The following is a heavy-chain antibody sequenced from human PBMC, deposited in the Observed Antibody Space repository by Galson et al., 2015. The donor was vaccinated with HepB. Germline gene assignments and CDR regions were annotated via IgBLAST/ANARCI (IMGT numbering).Heavy chain of an antibody. Sequence: TLSLTCAVSGGSISSNNWWSWVRQSPGKGLECIGEIYHGGSTSYNPSLKSRVTISVDKSKNQFSLKLSSVTAADTAVYYCTRTVNLYDYYDNSHNYYFDYWGQGTQVTVSS. CDR2: IYHGGST. J-gene: IGHJ4*02. CDR3: TRTVNLYDYYDNSHNYYFDY. V-gene: IGHV4-4*02. D-gene: IGHD3-22*01. CDR1: GGSISSNNW.